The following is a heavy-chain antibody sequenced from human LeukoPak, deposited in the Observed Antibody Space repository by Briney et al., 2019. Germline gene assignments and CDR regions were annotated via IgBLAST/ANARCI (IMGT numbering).Heavy chain of an antibody. CDR1: GGTFSSYA. J-gene: IGHJ4*02. D-gene: IGHD4-17*01. CDR3: ARDDYGDYYFPY. V-gene: IGHV1-69*04. CDR2: IIPILGIA. Sequence: GASVKVSCKASGGTFSSYAISWVRQAPGQGLEWMGRIIPILGIANYAQKFQGRVTITADKSTGTAYMELSSLRSEDTAVYYCARDDYGDYYFPYWGQGTLVTVSS.